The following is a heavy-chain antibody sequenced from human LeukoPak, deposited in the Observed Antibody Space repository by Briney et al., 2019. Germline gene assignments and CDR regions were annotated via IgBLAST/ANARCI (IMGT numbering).Heavy chain of an antibody. CDR3: AGVARGGIVVVPAAMHY. D-gene: IGHD2-2*01. CDR2: ISYDGSNK. Sequence: GGSLRLSCAASGFTFSSYAMHWVRQAPGKGLEWVAVISYDGSNKYYADSVKGRFTISRDNSKNTLYLQMNSLRAEDTAVYYCAGVARGGIVVVPAAMHYWGQGTLVTVSS. V-gene: IGHV3-30*04. J-gene: IGHJ4*02. CDR1: GFTFSSYA.